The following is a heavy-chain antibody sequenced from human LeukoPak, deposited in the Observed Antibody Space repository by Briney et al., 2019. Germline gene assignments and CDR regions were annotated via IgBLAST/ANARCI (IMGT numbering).Heavy chain of an antibody. J-gene: IGHJ4*02. CDR1: GFTFSSYW. CDR2: ISYDGSNK. D-gene: IGHD6-13*01. V-gene: IGHV3-30-3*01. Sequence: GGSLRLSCAASGFTFSSYWMSWVRQAPGKGLEWVAVISYDGSNKYYADSVKGRFTISRDNSKNTLYLQMNSLRAEDTAVYYCARDGRGYSSSWYVPTFLWGQGTLVTVSS. CDR3: ARDGRGYSSSWYVPTFL.